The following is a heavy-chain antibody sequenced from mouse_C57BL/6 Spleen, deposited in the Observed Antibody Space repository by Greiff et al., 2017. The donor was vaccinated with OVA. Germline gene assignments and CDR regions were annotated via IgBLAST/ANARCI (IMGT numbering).Heavy chain of an antibody. CDR2: IDPSDSYT. D-gene: IGHD3-3*01. CDR3: ARGGGTGYFDV. J-gene: IGHJ1*03. CDR1: GYTFTSYW. V-gene: IGHV1-50*01. Sequence: QVQLQQSGAELVKPGASVKLSCTASGYTFTSYWMQWVKQRPGQGLEWIGEIDPSDSYTNYTQKFKGKATLTVDTSSSTAYMQLSSLTSEDSAVYYCARGGGTGYFDVWGTGTTVTVSS.